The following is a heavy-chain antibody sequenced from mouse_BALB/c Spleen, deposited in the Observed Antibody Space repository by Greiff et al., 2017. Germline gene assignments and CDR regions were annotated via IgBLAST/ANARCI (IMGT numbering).Heavy chain of an antibody. CDR3: TRGDGNYLYFDV. Sequence: EVQLVESGGGLVQPGGSMKLSCVASGFTFSNYWMNWVRQSPEKGLEWVAEIRLKSNNYATHYAESVKGRFTISRDDSKSSVYLQMNNLRAEDTGIYYCTRGDGNYLYFDVWGAGTTVTVSS. D-gene: IGHD2-1*01. CDR1: GFTFSNYW. J-gene: IGHJ1*01. V-gene: IGHV6-6*02. CDR2: IRLKSNNYAT.